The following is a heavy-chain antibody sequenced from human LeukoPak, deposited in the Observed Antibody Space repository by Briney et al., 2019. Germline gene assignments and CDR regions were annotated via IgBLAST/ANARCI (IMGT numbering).Heavy chain of an antibody. Sequence: GGSLRLSCEASGFTFGNYAMNWVRQAPGKGLEWVSTISGTGSSTYYADSAKGRFAISRDNSKDTLFLQLSSLTAADTAMYFCAKASVAIPQYCNSWGQGTLVTVSS. CDR2: ISGTGSST. CDR1: GFTFGNYA. D-gene: IGHD2-2*02. J-gene: IGHJ5*02. CDR3: AKASVAIPQYCNS. V-gene: IGHV3-23*01.